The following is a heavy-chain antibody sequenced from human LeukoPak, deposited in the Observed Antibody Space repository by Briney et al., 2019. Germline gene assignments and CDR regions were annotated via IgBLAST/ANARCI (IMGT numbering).Heavy chain of an antibody. V-gene: IGHV3-74*01. D-gene: IGHD4-23*01. CDR2: INSDGSST. J-gene: IGHJ4*02. CDR1: GFTFSSYW. CDR3: ARARYSGNYYFDY. Sequence: PGGSLRLSCAASGFTFSSYWMHWVRQAPGKGLVWVSRINSDGSSTSYADSVQGRFTISRDNAKNTLYLQMNSLRAEDTAVYYCARARYSGNYYFDYWGQGTLVTVSS.